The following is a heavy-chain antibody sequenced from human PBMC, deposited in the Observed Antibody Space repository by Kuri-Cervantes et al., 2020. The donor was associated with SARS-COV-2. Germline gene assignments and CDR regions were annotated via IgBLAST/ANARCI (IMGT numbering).Heavy chain of an antibody. D-gene: IGHD2-15*01. CDR3: ANSLLMRIDY. Sequence: GGSLRLSCAASGFTVSSNYMSRVRQAPGKGLEWVSVIYSGGSTYYADSVKGRFTISRDNSKNTLYLQMNSLRAEDTAVYYCANSLLMRIDYWGQGTLVTVSS. J-gene: IGHJ4*02. CDR2: IYSGGST. V-gene: IGHV3-66*02. CDR1: GFTVSSNY.